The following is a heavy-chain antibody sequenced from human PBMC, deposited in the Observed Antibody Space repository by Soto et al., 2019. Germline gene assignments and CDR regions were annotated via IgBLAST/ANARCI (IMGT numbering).Heavy chain of an antibody. CDR2: ISSDGSNK. Sequence: QVQLVESGGGVVQPGRSLRLSCAASGFTFSSYAMHWVRQAPGKGLEWVAVISSDGSNKYYADSVKGRFTISRDNSKNTLYLQMNSLRAEDTAVYYCARVGTGTTGMDVWGQGTTVTVSS. V-gene: IGHV3-30-3*01. D-gene: IGHD1-1*01. CDR3: ARVGTGTTGMDV. CDR1: GFTFSSYA. J-gene: IGHJ6*02.